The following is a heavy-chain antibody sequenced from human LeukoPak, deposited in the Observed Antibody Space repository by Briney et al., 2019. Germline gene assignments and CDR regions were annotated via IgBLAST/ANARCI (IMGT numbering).Heavy chain of an antibody. V-gene: IGHV4-34*01. CDR3: ASNYYDSSGYNDY. CDR2: INHSGST. J-gene: IGHJ4*02. CDR1: GGSFSGYY. Sequence: SETLSLTCAVYGGSFSGYYWSWIRQPPGKGLEWIGEINHSGSTNYNPSLKSRVTISVGTSKNQFSLKLSSVTAADTAVYYCASNYYDSSGYNDYWGQGTLVTVSS. D-gene: IGHD3-22*01.